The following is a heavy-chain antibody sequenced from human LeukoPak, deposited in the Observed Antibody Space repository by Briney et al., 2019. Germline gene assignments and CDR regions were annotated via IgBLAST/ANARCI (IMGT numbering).Heavy chain of an antibody. CDR1: GFTFSNAW. D-gene: IGHD3-16*01. Sequence: GGSLRLSCAASGFTFSNAWISWVRQAPGKGLEWVGRIKSKTDGGTTDYAAPVKGRFTISRDDSKNTLYLQMNSLKTEDTAVYYCTTRGAASYAKFAYWGQRSSVTFSS. J-gene: IGHJ4*01. CDR2: IKSKTDGGTT. V-gene: IGHV3-15*01. CDR3: TTRGAASYAKFAY.